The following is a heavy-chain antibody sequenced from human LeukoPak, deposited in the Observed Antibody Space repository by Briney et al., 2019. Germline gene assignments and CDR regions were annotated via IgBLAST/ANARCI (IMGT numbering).Heavy chain of an antibody. J-gene: IGHJ4*02. V-gene: IGHV3-11*01. Sequence: PGGSLRLSCAASGFTFSDYYMSWIRQAPGKGLEWVSYISSSGSTIYYADSVKGRFTISRDNAKNSLYLQMNSLRAEDTAVYYCARDLSYYGSGSYIPNLFDYWGQGTLVTVSS. CDR1: GFTFSDYY. D-gene: IGHD3-10*01. CDR2: ISSSGSTI. CDR3: ARDLSYYGSGSYIPNLFDY.